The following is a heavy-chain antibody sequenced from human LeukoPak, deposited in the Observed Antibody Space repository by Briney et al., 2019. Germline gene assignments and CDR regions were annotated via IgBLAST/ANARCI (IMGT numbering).Heavy chain of an antibody. CDR2: ISESGGTT. J-gene: IGHJ1*01. CDR1: GFTFSNHA. CDR3: ARDKEYYDFWSGPPQGNFQH. D-gene: IGHD3-3*01. V-gene: IGHV3-23*01. Sequence: GGSLRLSCAGSGFTFSNHAIHWVRQAPGKGLEWVSGISESGGTTYYTDSVKGRFTISRDNFKDTLFLQMKSLRVEDTAVYYCARDKEYYDFWSGPPQGNFQHWGQGTLVTVSS.